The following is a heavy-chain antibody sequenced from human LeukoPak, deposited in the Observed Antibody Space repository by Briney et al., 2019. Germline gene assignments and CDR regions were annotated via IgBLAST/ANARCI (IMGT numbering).Heavy chain of an antibody. CDR2: IYYSGST. CDR3: ARQLYVSGSYYAPMDV. J-gene: IGHJ6*03. D-gene: IGHD3-10*01. Sequence: SETLSLTCTVSGGSISSNSYYWGWIRQPPGKGLEWIGSIYYSGSTYYNPSLKSRVTISVDTSKNQFSLKLSSVTAADTAVYFCARQLYVSGSYYAPMDVWGKGTTVTISS. CDR1: GGSISSNSYY. V-gene: IGHV4-39*01.